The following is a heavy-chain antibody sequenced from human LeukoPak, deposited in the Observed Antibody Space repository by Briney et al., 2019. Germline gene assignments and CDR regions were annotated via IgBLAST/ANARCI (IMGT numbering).Heavy chain of an antibody. V-gene: IGHV3-7*01. Sequence: PGGSLRLSCAASGFTFSTEWMGWVRHAPGKGLEWVATMKEEGGNIYYVDSVRGRFTISRDNAKNLLFLQMNSLRADDTAVYYCTRDGCSGWCHDYWGQGTLVTVSS. CDR3: TRDGCSGWCHDY. CDR1: GFTFSTEW. CDR2: MKEEGGNI. J-gene: IGHJ4*02. D-gene: IGHD6-19*01.